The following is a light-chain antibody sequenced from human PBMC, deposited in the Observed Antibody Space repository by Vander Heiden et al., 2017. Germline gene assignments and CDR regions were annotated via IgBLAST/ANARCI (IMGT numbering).Light chain of an antibody. CDR3: QQSYTRPRT. Sequence: DIQMTQPPSSLSASVGDRVTITCRASQRISTNLNWYQQKAGKAPKLLISAASTLQSGVPSRFSGSNSGTEFTLTISDLQPDDCATYYCQQSYTRPRTFGPGTKVEIK. CDR2: AAS. V-gene: IGKV1-39*01. J-gene: IGKJ3*01. CDR1: QRISTN.